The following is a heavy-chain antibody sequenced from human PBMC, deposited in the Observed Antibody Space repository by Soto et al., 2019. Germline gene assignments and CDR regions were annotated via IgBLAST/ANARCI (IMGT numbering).Heavy chain of an antibody. J-gene: IGHJ3*02. CDR3: ARDLSFYCSGGSCYERNAFDI. CDR2: IYYSGST. CDR1: GGSISSYY. Sequence: SETLSLTCTVSGGSISSYYWSWIRQPPGKGLEWIGYIYYSGSTNYYPSLKSRVTISVDTSKNQFSLKLSSVTAADTAVYYCARDLSFYCSGGSCYERNAFDIWGQGTMVTVS. V-gene: IGHV4-59*01. D-gene: IGHD2-15*01.